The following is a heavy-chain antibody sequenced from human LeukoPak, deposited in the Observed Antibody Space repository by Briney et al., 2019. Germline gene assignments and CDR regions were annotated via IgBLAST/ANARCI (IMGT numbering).Heavy chain of an antibody. J-gene: IGHJ6*03. CDR2: IKQDGSEA. V-gene: IGHV3-7*01. Sequence: PGGSLRLSCAASGFTFSSYWMTWVRQAPGKGLEWVANIKQDGSEAYYVDSAKGRFTVSRDNAKYSLYLQLNSLGAEDTAVYYCATRYCTIPACRASSYHCMDNWGKGTTVTVSS. CDR1: GFTFSSYW. D-gene: IGHD2-8*01. CDR3: ATRYCTIPACRASSYHCMDN.